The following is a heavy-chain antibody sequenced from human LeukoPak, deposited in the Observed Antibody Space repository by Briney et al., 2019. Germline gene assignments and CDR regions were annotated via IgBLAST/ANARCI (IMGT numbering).Heavy chain of an antibody. Sequence: GGSLRLSCAASGFTFSWYWMSWVRQAPGKGLEWVASIKGDGSEESTLDSVKGRFSISRDNAKNTLYLQMNSLMPEDTAVYYCARDPGGDVHDWYFDLWGRGTLVTVSA. V-gene: IGHV3-7*01. CDR2: IKGDGSEE. D-gene: IGHD2-21*02. CDR1: GFTFSWYW. CDR3: ARDPGGDVHDWYFDL. J-gene: IGHJ2*01.